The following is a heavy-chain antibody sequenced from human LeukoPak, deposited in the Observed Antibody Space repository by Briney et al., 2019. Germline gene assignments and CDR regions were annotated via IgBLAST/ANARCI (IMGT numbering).Heavy chain of an antibody. CDR1: GFTFSSYA. Sequence: GGSLRLTCAASGFTFSSYAMSWVRQAPGKGLEWVSAISGSGGSTYYADSVRGRFTISRDNSKNTLYLQMNSLRAEDTAVYYCAKDRSAWLWFGELLWGQGTLVTVSS. D-gene: IGHD3-10*01. CDR3: AKDRSAWLWFGELL. V-gene: IGHV3-23*01. CDR2: ISGSGGST. J-gene: IGHJ4*02.